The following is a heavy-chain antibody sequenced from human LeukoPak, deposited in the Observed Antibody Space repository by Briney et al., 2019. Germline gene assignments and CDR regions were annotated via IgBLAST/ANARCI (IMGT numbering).Heavy chain of an antibody. V-gene: IGHV4-34*10. D-gene: IGHD6-13*01. J-gene: IGHJ5*02. Sequence: SETLSLTCAVYGGSFSGYYWSWIRQPPGKGLEWIGYIYYSGSIYYNPSLKSRVTMSVDTSKNQFSLKLSSVTAVDTAVYYCARISPDGAAAGNAFDPWAREPWSPSPQ. CDR2: IYYSGSI. CDR3: ARISPDGAAAGNAFDP. CDR1: GGSFSGYY.